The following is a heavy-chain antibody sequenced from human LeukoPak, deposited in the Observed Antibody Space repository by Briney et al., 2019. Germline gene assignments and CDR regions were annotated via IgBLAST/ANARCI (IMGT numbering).Heavy chain of an antibody. CDR1: GYTFTSYA. J-gene: IGHJ4*02. V-gene: IGHV1-3*01. D-gene: IGHD1-26*01. Sequence: ASVNVSCKASGYTFTSYAMHWVRQAPGQRLEWMGWINAGNGNTKYSQKFQGRVTITRDTSASTAYMELSSLRSEDTAVYYCASTKWELLRDRLLYFDYWGQGTLVTVSS. CDR2: INAGNGNT. CDR3: ASTKWELLRDRLLYFDY.